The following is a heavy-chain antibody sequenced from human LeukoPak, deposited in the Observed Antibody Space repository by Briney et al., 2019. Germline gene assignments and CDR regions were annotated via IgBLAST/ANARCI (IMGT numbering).Heavy chain of an antibody. CDR3: ARGGSGWYVDY. D-gene: IGHD6-19*01. J-gene: IGHJ4*02. V-gene: IGHV1-18*04. Sequence: ASVKVSCKASGYTFTDYGLTWVRHAPGQGLEWMGWISAYNGNTNYAQRLQGRVTMTADTSTSTAYMELRSLRSDDTAVYYCARGGSGWYVDYWGQGTLVTVSS. CDR1: GYTFTDYG. CDR2: ISAYNGNT.